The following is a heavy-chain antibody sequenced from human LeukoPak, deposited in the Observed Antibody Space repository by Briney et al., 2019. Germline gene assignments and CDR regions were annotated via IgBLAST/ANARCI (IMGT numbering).Heavy chain of an antibody. D-gene: IGHD1-26*01. J-gene: IGHJ4*02. Sequence: GGSLRLSCAASGFTFSNYNMNWVRQAPGKGLEWVSSISSSSSYIYYADSVKGRFTISRDNAKKSLYLQMNSLRVEDTGVYYCASWGEGALDNWGQGTLVTVSS. CDR1: GFTFSNYN. CDR2: ISSSSSYI. CDR3: ASWGEGALDN. V-gene: IGHV3-21*01.